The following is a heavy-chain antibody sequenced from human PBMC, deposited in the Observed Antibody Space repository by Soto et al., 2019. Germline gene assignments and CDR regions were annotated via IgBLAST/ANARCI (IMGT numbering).Heavy chain of an antibody. CDR3: ATYSSGWYDAFDI. CDR1: GGSISSYY. J-gene: IGHJ3*02. D-gene: IGHD6-19*01. V-gene: IGHV4-59*01. Sequence: SETLSLTCTVSGGSISSYYWSWIRQPPGKGLEWIGYIYYSGSTNYNPSLKSRVTISVDTSKNQFSLKLSSVTAADTAVYYCATYSSGWYDAFDIWGQGTMVTVSS. CDR2: IYYSGST.